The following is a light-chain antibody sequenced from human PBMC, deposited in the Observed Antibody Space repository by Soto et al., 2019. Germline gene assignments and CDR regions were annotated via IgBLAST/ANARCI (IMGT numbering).Light chain of an antibody. J-gene: IGLJ2*01. V-gene: IGLV1-40*01. CDR1: SSNIGAGYD. CDR3: QAFDSSLRGSV. CDR2: DTF. Sequence: QSVLTQPPSVSGAPGQRVTISCTGSSSNIGAGYDVHWYQQLPGTAPKLLIYDTFNRPSGVPDRFSGSKSGTSVSLAVTGLQAEDEADYYCQAFDSSLRGSVFGGGTKVTVL.